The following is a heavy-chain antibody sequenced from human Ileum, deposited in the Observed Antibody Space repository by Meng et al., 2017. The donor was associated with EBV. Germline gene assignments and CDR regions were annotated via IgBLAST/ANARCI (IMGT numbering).Heavy chain of an antibody. J-gene: IGHJ5*02. CDR1: GESIISNYW. Sequence: QWQLQESGRGRVKPSGPRSLTCAVSGESIISNYWLSWVRQPPGKGLEWIGEIYYNTNTNSNPSLKGRVTMSVDTSQNQFSLTLSSVTAADTAVYFCARKFSVVGSTDGWFDPWGQGTLVTVSS. CDR3: ARKFSVVGSTDGWFDP. CDR2: IYYNTNT. V-gene: IGHV4-4*02. D-gene: IGHD2-8*01.